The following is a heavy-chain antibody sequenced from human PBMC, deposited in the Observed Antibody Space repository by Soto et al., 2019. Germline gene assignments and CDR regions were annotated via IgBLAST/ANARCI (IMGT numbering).Heavy chain of an antibody. CDR3: GRGTDFATVDACHRYFDA. D-gene: IGHD2-15*01. V-gene: IGHV4-30-4*01. CDR1: GDSPNSDSYY. Sequence: QVRLQESGPGLVKPSQTLSLTCTVSGDSPNSDSYYWGWIRQPPGKGLEWIGYIYSSGSTSSNPSLKGPVATSVDTSQHHFSLTLTSVTAADTAVYFCGRGTDFATVDACHRYFDAWGQGIPVAVSS. CDR2: IYSSGST. J-gene: IGHJ4*02.